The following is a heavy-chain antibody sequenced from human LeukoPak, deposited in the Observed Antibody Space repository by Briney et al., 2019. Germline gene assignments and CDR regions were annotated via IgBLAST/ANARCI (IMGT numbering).Heavy chain of an antibody. Sequence: SVKVSCKASGYNFFTYGITWVRQAPGQGLEWMGGIIPIFGTANYAQKFQGRVTITADGSTSTAYMELSSLRSEDTAVYYCARGCSGGSCFLSNWFDPWGQGTLVTVSS. D-gene: IGHD2-15*01. CDR2: IIPIFGTA. CDR1: GYNFFTYG. J-gene: IGHJ5*02. CDR3: ARGCSGGSCFLSNWFDP. V-gene: IGHV1-69*13.